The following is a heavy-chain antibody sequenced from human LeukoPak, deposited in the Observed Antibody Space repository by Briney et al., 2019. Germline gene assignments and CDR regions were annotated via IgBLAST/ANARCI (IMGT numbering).Heavy chain of an antibody. CDR1: GYTFTSYD. D-gene: IGHD6-6*01. CDR2: MNPNSGNT. CDR3: ARFGLIAARQRRSYYYYMDV. Sequence: ASVKVSCKASGYTFTSYDINWVRQATGQGLEWRGWMNPNSGNTGYAQKFQGRVTITRNTSISTADMELSSLRSEDTAVYYCARFGLIAARQRRSYYYYMDVWGKGTTVTVSS. J-gene: IGHJ6*03. V-gene: IGHV1-8*03.